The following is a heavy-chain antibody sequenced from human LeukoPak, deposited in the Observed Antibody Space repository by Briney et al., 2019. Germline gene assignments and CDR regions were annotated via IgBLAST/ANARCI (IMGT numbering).Heavy chain of an antibody. J-gene: IGHJ4*02. CDR1: GFAFSSYA. CDR2: ISGSGGST. V-gene: IGHV3-23*01. CDR3: AKDRSGYNYLFGFYFDY. Sequence: PGGSLRLSCAASGFAFSSYAMSWVRQAPGKGLEWVSAISGSGGSTYYADSVKGRFTISRDNSKNTLYLQMNSLRAEDTAVYYCAKDRSGYNYLFGFYFDYWGQGTLVTVSS. D-gene: IGHD5-24*01.